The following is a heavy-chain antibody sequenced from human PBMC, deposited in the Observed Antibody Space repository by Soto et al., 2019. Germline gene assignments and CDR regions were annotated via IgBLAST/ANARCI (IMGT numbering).Heavy chain of an antibody. J-gene: IGHJ5*01. D-gene: IGHD2-15*01. V-gene: IGHV6-1*01. CDR2: TYYRSRWHN. CDR1: GDSVSNIDAV. Sequence: QVQLQQSGPGLVKPSQTLSLTCAISGDSVSNIDAVWNWIRQSPSRGLEWLGRTYYRSRWHNEYALSLNTPMTITPAPSTTQFSLPLSSLTPADTAVSYCASLVANSWLDSWGQGTLVTVSS. CDR3: ASLVANSWLDS.